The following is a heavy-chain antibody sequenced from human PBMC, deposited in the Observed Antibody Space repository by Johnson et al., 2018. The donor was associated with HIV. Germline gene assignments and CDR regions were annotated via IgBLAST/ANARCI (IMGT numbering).Heavy chain of an antibody. CDR2: IKSRTDGGTT. CDR1: GFTFSNAW. V-gene: IGHV3-15*01. J-gene: IGHJ3*02. CDR3: TTVDCGGDCYSGHAFDI. Sequence: EVLLVESGGGLVKPGGSLRLSCAASGFTFSNAWMSWVRQAPGKGLEWVGHIKSRTDGGTTDYAAPVKGRFTIARDDSKNTLYLQMNSLKTEDTAVYYCTTVDCGGDCYSGHAFDIWGQGTMVTVSS. D-gene: IGHD2-21*01.